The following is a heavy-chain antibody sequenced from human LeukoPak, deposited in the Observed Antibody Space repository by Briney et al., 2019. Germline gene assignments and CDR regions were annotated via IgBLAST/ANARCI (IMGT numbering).Heavy chain of an antibody. D-gene: IGHD1-26*01. V-gene: IGHV3-23*01. CDR3: AKDIRWELLFDY. Sequence: GGSLRLSCAASGFTFSSYAMSWVRQAPGKGLEWVSSISGSGGRTHYADSVKGRFTISRDNSKNTLYLQMNSLRAEDTAVYYCAKDIRWELLFDYWGQGTLVTVSS. CDR2: ISGSGGRT. J-gene: IGHJ4*02. CDR1: GFTFSSYA.